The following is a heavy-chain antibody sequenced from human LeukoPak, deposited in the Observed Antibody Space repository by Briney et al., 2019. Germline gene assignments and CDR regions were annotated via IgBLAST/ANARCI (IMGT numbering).Heavy chain of an antibody. CDR2: INHSGST. V-gene: IGHV4-34*01. CDR1: GGSFSGYY. Sequence: SETLSLTCAVYGGSFSGYYWSWIRQPPGKGLEWIGEINHSGSTNYNPSLKSRVTISVDASKYQFSLKLSYVTAAGTAVYYCARAFGGQWELLGFDYWGQGTLVTVSS. J-gene: IGHJ4*02. D-gene: IGHD1-26*01. CDR3: ARAFGGQWELLGFDY.